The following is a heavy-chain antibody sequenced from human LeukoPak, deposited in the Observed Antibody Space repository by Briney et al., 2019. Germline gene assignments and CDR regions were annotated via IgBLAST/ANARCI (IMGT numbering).Heavy chain of an antibody. CDR1: GYTFTSYY. Sequence: GASVKVSCKASGYTFTSYYMQWVRQAPGQGLEWMGIINPSGGSTSYAQKFQGRVTMTRDTSTSTVYMELSSLRSEDTAVYYCARDFLLRGREELSSYYGMDVWGQGTTVTVSS. CDR3: ARDFLLRGREELSSYYGMDV. D-gene: IGHD3-16*02. J-gene: IGHJ6*02. V-gene: IGHV1-46*01. CDR2: INPSGGST.